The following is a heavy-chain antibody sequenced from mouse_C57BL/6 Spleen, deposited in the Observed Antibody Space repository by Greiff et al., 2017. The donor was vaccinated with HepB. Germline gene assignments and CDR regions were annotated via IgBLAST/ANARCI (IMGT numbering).Heavy chain of an antibody. CDR3: ASYCTYGYFDV. CDR1: GFNIKDYY. CDR2: IDPEDGET. V-gene: IGHV14-2*01. Sequence: VQLKESGAELVKPGASVKLSCTASGFNIKDYYMHWVKQRTEQGLEWIGRIDPEDGETKYDAKFQGKATITADTSSNTAYLQLSSLTSADTAVYYCASYCTYGYFDVWGTGTTVTVSS. J-gene: IGHJ1*03.